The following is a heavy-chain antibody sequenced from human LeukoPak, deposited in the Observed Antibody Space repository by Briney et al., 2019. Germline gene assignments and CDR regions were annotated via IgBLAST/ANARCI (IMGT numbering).Heavy chain of an antibody. CDR3: ARVYGDYGSGYNWLYP. J-gene: IGHJ5*02. V-gene: IGHV4-4*02. Sequence: SGSLSLSCAVSGGSISSCNWWCWARQPPGEGLERIGVICHSGSTNYSPSVRRRFTISRDKSKNTLSLNLNCVSAADTAVYIGARVYGDYGSGYNWLYPCGPGTLVTVSP. CDR2: ICHSGST. CDR1: GGSISSCNW. D-gene: IGHD3-10*01.